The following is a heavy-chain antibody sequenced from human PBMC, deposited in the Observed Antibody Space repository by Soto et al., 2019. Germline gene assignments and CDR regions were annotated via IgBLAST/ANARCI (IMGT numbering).Heavy chain of an antibody. CDR3: ARQFRTRRELPFDY. D-gene: IGHD1-26*01. V-gene: IGHV3-7*01. Sequence: GGSLRLSCAASGFPFSKYWMSWVRQAPGKGLEWVANIKDDGGQQYYVDSVKGRFTISRDSSKNTLYLQMNSLRAEDTAVYYCARQFRTRRELPFDYWGQGTLVTVSS. J-gene: IGHJ4*02. CDR1: GFPFSKYW. CDR2: IKDDGGQQ.